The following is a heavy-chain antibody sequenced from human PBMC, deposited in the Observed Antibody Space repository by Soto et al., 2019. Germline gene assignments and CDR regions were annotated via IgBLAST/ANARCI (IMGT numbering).Heavy chain of an antibody. Sequence: ASVKVSCKVSGYTLTELSMHWVRQAPGKGLEWMGGFDPEDGETIYAQKFQGRVTMTEDTSTDTAYMELSSLRSEDTAVYYCATATQYNWNYVTRNEYNWFDPWGQGTLVTVSS. CDR3: ATATQYNWNYVTRNEYNWFDP. J-gene: IGHJ5*02. CDR2: FDPEDGET. V-gene: IGHV1-24*01. D-gene: IGHD1-7*01. CDR1: GYTLTELS.